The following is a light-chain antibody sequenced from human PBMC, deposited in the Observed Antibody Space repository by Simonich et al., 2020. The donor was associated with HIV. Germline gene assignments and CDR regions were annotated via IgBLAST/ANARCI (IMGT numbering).Light chain of an antibody. CDR3: QQYYSTPLT. J-gene: IGKJ1*01. CDR1: QSVLYSSNNKNY. CDR2: WAS. Sequence: IVMTQSPDSLAVSLGERATINCKSSQSVLYSSNNKNYLAWYQQKPGQPPKRLSYWASTRESGVPERFSGSGSGTDFTLTISSLQAEDVAVYYCQQYYSTPLTFGQGTKVEIK. V-gene: IGKV4-1*01.